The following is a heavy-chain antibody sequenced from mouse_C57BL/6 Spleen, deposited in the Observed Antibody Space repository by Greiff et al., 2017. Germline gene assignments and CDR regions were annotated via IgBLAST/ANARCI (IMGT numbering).Heavy chain of an antibody. CDR3: ARAMGTTHYFDY. Sequence: DVHLVESGGGLVKPGESLKLSCAASGFTFSDYGMHWVRQAPGKGLGWVAYISSGSSTISRDNAKNTLFLQMTSLRSKDTAMYYCARAMGTTHYFDYWGQGTTRTVSS. J-gene: IGHJ2*01. CDR1: GFTFSDYG. V-gene: IGHV5-17*01. CDR2: ISSGSS. D-gene: IGHD2-3*01.